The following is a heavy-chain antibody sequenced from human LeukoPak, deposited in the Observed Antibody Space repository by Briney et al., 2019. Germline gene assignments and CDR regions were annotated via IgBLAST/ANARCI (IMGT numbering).Heavy chain of an antibody. CDR3: AELGITMIGGV. CDR2: IYSGGST. CDR1: GFTFSSYS. V-gene: IGHV3-66*01. D-gene: IGHD3-10*02. J-gene: IGHJ6*04. Sequence: GGSLRLSCAASGFTFSSYSMNWVRQAPGKGLEWVSVIYSGGSTYYADSVKGRFTISRDNSKNTLYLQMNSLRAEDTAVYYCAELGITMIGGVWGKGTTVAISS.